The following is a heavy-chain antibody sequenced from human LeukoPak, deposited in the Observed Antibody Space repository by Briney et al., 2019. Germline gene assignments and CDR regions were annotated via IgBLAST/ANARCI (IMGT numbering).Heavy chain of an antibody. CDR2: ISFDGSHQ. Sequence: QPGRSLRLSCVASGFTFNSYSMHWVRQAPGKGLEWVAVISFDGSHQYYADSVKGRFTISRDDSKNTMYLHMNNLRHEDTAVYYCGRDALRYLYGTDYWGQGTLVTVSS. CDR3: GRDALRYLYGTDY. V-gene: IGHV3-30*14. CDR1: GFTFNSYS. D-gene: IGHD2/OR15-2a*01. J-gene: IGHJ4*02.